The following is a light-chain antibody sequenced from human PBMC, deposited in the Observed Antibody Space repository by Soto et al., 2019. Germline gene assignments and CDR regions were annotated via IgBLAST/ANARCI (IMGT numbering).Light chain of an antibody. CDR1: QSVTKS. Sequence: EIVLTQSPATLSLSPGERATLSCRASQSVTKSLAWYQQKPGQAPRLLIFATSHRATDIPTRFSGSGSETDFTLTISSLQPDDFATYYCQHYNSYSEAFGQGTKVELK. J-gene: IGKJ1*01. V-gene: IGKV3-11*01. CDR3: QHYNSYSEA. CDR2: ATS.